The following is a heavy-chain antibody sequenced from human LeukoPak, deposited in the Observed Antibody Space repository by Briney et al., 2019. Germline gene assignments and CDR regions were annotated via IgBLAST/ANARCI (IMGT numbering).Heavy chain of an antibody. V-gene: IGHV4-34*01. J-gene: IGHJ4*02. Sequence: SETLSLTCAVYGGSFSGYYWSWSRQPSGKGLEWIGEINHSGSTNYNPSLKSRVTMSVDTSKDQFSLKLSSVTAADTAVYYCAREVVAAAGTVDYWGQGTLVTGSS. CDR3: AREVVAAAGTVDY. CDR1: GGSFSGYY. D-gene: IGHD2-15*01. CDR2: INHSGST.